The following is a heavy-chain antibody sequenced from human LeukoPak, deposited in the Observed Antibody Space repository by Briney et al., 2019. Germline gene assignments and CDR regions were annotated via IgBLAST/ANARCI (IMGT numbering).Heavy chain of an antibody. J-gene: IGHJ4*02. Sequence: PGGSLRLSCAASGFTFSSYAMTWVRQAPGKGLQLVSTISGSGGSTFYADSVKGRFTISRDNSKNTLYLEMNSLRAEDTAVFYCAKSHYYGSGSIDYWGQGTLVTVSS. CDR3: AKSHYYGSGSIDY. CDR2: ISGSGGST. D-gene: IGHD3-10*01. V-gene: IGHV3-23*01. CDR1: GFTFSSYA.